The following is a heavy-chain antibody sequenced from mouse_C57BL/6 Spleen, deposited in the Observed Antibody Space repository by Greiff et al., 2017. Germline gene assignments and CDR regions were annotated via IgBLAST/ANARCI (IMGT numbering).Heavy chain of an antibody. CDR2: IDPENGDT. V-gene: IGHV14-4*01. D-gene: IGHD2-1*01. Sequence: EVKVEESGAELVRPGASVKLSCTASGFNIKDDYLHWVKQRPEQGLEWIGWIDPENGDTEYASKFQGKATITADTSSNTAYLQLSSLTSEDTAVYYCTTYPYGRRYFDVWGTGTTVTVSS. CDR1: GFNIKDDY. J-gene: IGHJ1*03. CDR3: TTYPYGRRYFDV.